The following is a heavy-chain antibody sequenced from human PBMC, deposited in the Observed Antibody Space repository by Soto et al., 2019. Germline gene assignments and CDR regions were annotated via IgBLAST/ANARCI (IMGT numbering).Heavy chain of an antibody. V-gene: IGHV4-31*03. CDR2: IYYSGST. D-gene: IGHD4-4*01. CDR1: GGSISSGGYY. CDR3: ARGYLYYSNSVFDAFDI. J-gene: IGHJ3*02. Sequence: PSETLSLTCTVSGGSISSGGYYWSWIRQHPGKGLEWIGYIYYSGSTYYNPSLKSRVTISVDTSKNQFSLKLSSVTAADTAVYYCARGYLYYSNSVFDAFDIWGQGTMVTVSS.